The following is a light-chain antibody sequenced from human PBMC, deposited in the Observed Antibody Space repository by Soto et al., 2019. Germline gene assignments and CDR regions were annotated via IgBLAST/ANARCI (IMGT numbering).Light chain of an antibody. CDR2: GTS. CDR3: QRYGSSPLIT. CDR1: QSVSSSY. Sequence: EIVLTQSPGTLSLSPGERATLSCRASQSVSSSYLAWYQQRPGQAPRLPIYGTSSRATGIPDRFSGSGSGTDFTLTISRLEPEDFAVYFCQRYGSSPLITFGQGTRLEIK. J-gene: IGKJ5*01. V-gene: IGKV3-20*01.